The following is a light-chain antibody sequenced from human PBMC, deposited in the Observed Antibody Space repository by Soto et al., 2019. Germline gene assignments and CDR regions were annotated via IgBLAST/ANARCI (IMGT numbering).Light chain of an antibody. J-gene: IGKJ3*01. CDR2: DAS. CDR1: QTIPRNY. CDR3: QQHFGAPFT. Sequence: EIVLTQSPGTLSLSPGERATLSCRATQTIPRNYLAWYQQKPGQAPRLLIHDASSRASGIPDRFSSSGSGTNFTLTISRLEPEDFAVYYCQQHFGAPFTFGPGTKVDIK. V-gene: IGKV3-20*01.